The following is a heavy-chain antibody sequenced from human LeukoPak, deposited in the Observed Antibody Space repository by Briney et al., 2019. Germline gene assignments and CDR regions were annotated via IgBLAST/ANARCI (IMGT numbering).Heavy chain of an antibody. Sequence: ASVKVSCKASGYTFTGYYMHWVRQAPGQGLEWMGRIIPILGIANYAQKFQGRVTITADKSTSTAYMELSSLRSEDTAVYYCARGQPYAHVDYWGQGTLVTVSS. CDR1: GYTFTGYY. D-gene: IGHD1-14*01. CDR2: IIPILGIA. CDR3: ARGQPYAHVDY. V-gene: IGHV1-69*04. J-gene: IGHJ4*02.